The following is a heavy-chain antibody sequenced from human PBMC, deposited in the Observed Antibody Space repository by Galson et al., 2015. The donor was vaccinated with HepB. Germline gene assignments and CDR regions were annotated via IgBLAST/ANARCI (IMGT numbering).Heavy chain of an antibody. J-gene: IGHJ4*02. V-gene: IGHV3-66*02. D-gene: IGHD6-13*01. CDR2: INSGGRI. CDR3: ARGRGSWYWYFDY. Sequence: SLRLSCAVSGITVRGNYMTWVRQAPGKGLEWVSLINSGGRIYHADSVKGRFTISRDNSKNTLYLQMNSLRAEDTAVYYCARGRGSWYWYFDYWGQGTLVTVSS. CDR1: GITVRGNY.